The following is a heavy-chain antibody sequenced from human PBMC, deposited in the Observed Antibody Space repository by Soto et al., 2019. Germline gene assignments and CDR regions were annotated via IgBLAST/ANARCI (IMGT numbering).Heavy chain of an antibody. V-gene: IGHV3-21*01. CDR1: GFTFSSYS. Sequence: EVQLLESGGGLVKPGGSLRLSCAASGFTFSSYSMNWVRQAPGKGLEWVSSISSSSSYIYYADSVKGRFTISRDNAKNSLYLQMNSLRAEDTAVYYCARDSYSSSWSLDAFDIWGQGTMVTVSS. J-gene: IGHJ3*02. CDR3: ARDSYSSSWSLDAFDI. D-gene: IGHD6-13*01. CDR2: ISSSSSYI.